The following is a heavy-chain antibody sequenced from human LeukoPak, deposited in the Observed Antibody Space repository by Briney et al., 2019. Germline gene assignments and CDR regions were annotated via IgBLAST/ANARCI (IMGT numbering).Heavy chain of an antibody. Sequence: PGGSLRLSCAASGFTSSSYAMSWVRQAPGKGLEWVSALSGSGGSTYYVDSVKGRFTISRDNSKNTLYLQMNSLRAEDTAVSYCAKQTVFGRSVVSLFDYWGQGTLVTVSS. CDR2: LSGSGGST. V-gene: IGHV3-23*01. CDR3: AKQTVFGRSVVSLFDY. D-gene: IGHD2-21*01. CDR1: GFTSSSYA. J-gene: IGHJ4*02.